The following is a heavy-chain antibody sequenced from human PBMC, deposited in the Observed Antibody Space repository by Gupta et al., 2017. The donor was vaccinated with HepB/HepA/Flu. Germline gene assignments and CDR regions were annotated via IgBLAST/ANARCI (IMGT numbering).Heavy chain of an antibody. CDR1: GFTVSRSY. D-gene: IGHD3-9*01. CDR2: LYSGGSI. CDR3: AKGMSPDDIYYYYYAMDV. Sequence: EVQVVESGGGLVQPGGSLRLSCAASGFTVSRSYMTWVRQAPGKGLEWVSVLYSGGSIYYVGSVKGRFTISRDNSQNMVYLQMNSLRVEDTAVYYCAKGMSPDDIYYYYYAMDVWGQGTTVTVSS. J-gene: IGHJ6*02. V-gene: IGHV3-66*01.